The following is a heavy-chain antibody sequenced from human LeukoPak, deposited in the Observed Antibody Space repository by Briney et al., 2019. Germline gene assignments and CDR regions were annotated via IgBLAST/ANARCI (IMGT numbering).Heavy chain of an antibody. V-gene: IGHV1-69*05. Sequence: GASVKVSCKASGGTFSSYAISWVRQAPGQGLEWMGRIIPIFGTANYAQKFQGRVTITTDESTSTAFMELSSLRSEDTAVYYCARHGDGGPKSYYFDYWGQGTLVTVSS. CDR1: GGTFSSYA. D-gene: IGHD2-15*01. J-gene: IGHJ4*02. CDR2: IIPIFGTA. CDR3: ARHGDGGPKSYYFDY.